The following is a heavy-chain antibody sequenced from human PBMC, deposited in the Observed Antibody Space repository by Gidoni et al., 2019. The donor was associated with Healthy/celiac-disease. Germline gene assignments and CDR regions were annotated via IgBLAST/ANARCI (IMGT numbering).Heavy chain of an antibody. CDR2: ISGYNGHT. J-gene: IGHJ3*02. Sequence: QVQLVQSGAEVKKPGASVKVSCRASGYTFNTYGISWVRQAPGQGLEWMGWISGYNGHTLYAQKVQGRVTMTTDTSTSTAYMELRSLRSDDTAVYYCARDPYSGSSGDALHIWGQGTMVTVSS. V-gene: IGHV1-18*01. CDR1: GYTFNTYG. D-gene: IGHD1-26*01. CDR3: ARDPYSGSSGDALHI.